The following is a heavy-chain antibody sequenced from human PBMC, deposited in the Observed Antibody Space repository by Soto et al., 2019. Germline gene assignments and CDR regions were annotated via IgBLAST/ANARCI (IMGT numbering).Heavy chain of an antibody. D-gene: IGHD3-10*01. CDR3: AKALPAPYGSGSYNFDY. V-gene: IGHV3-30*18. Sequence: QVQLVESGGGVVQPGRSLRLSCAASGFTFSSYGMHWVRQAPGKGLEWVAVISYDGSNKYYADSVKGRFTISRDNSKNTLYLQMNSLRAEDTAVYYCAKALPAPYGSGSYNFDYWGQGTLVTVSS. CDR2: ISYDGSNK. CDR1: GFTFSSYG. J-gene: IGHJ4*02.